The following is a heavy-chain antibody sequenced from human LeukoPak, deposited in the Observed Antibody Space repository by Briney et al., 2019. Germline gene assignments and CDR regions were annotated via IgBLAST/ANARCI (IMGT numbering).Heavy chain of an antibody. CDR2: IRQDGSAR. Sequence: PGGSLRLSCAASGFTFSSYWMTWVRQAPGKGLEWLANIRQDGSARHYGDPVKGRFTISRDNAKNSLYLQMNSLGSGDTAVYYCARVDYVGEGFGYWGQGSLVTVSS. CDR3: ARVDYVGEGFGY. V-gene: IGHV3-7*01. CDR1: GFTFSSYW. J-gene: IGHJ4*02. D-gene: IGHD3-10*02.